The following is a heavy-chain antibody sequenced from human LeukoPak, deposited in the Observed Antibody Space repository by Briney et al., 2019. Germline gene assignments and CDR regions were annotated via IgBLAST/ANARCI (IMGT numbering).Heavy chain of an antibody. J-gene: IGHJ6*03. CDR2: IKQDGSEK. V-gene: IGHV3-7*01. Sequence: GGSLRLSCAASGFTFSSYWMSWVRQAPGKGLEWVANIKQDGSEKYYVDSVKGRFTISRDNAKNSLYLQMNSLRAEDTAVYYCATASIPEYYYYYMDVWGKGTTVTVSS. CDR3: ATASIPEYYYYYMDV. CDR1: GFTFSSYW. D-gene: IGHD1-14*01.